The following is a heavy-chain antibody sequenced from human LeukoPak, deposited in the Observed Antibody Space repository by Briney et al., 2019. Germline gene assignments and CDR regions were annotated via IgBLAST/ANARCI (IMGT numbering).Heavy chain of an antibody. Sequence: GGSLRLSCAASGFTFSSYSMNWVRQAPGKGLEWVSSISSSSSYIYYADSVKGRFTISRDNAKNSLYLQMNSLRAEDTAVYYCARDGVVHGSGYGMDVWGQGTTVTVSS. D-gene: IGHD3-10*01. CDR2: ISSSSSYI. V-gene: IGHV3-21*01. CDR3: ARDGVVHGSGYGMDV. J-gene: IGHJ6*02. CDR1: GFTFSSYS.